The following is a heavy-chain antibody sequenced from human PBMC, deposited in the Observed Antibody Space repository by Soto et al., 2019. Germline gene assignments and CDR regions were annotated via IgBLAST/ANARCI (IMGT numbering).Heavy chain of an antibody. CDR1: GYTFTSYG. V-gene: IGHV1-18*04. Sequence: QVQLVQSGAEVKKPGASVKVSCKASGYTFTSYGISWVRQAPGQGLEWMGWISAYNGNTNYAQKLQGRVTMTTDTSTSTAYMELRSLRSDDTAVYYCARDWGYNWNDGSDAFDIWGQGTMVTVSS. J-gene: IGHJ3*02. D-gene: IGHD1-1*01. CDR3: ARDWGYNWNDGSDAFDI. CDR2: ISAYNGNT.